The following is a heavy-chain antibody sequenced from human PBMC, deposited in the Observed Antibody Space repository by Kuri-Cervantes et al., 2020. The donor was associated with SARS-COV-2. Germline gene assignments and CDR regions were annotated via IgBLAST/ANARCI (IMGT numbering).Heavy chain of an antibody. CDR3: TRTYSNRWYGWFDP. CDR2: MNPNSGNT. D-gene: IGHD6-13*01. CDR1: GYTFTSYA. Sequence: ASVKVSCKASGYTFTSYAINWVRQATGQGLEWMGWMNPNSGNTGYAQKFQGRVTMTRNTSISTAYMELSRLRTDDTAVSYCTRTYSNRWYGWFDPWGQGTLVTVSS. V-gene: IGHV1-8*01. J-gene: IGHJ5*02.